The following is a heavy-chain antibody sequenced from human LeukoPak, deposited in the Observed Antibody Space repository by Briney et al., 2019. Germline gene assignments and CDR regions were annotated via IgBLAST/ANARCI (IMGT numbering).Heavy chain of an antibody. CDR3: GRVGDYFDNNGYSLDAVDA. V-gene: IGHV3-72*01. CDR2: IRTKPKSYTT. CDR1: GFRFRDHY. J-gene: IGHJ3*01. Sequence: PGGSLRLSCGASGFRFRDHYMDWVRQPPGKGLEWVGRIRTKPKSYTTDYAASVKGRFTISRDDSKNLLYLQMNSLKTEDTAVYYCGRVGDYFDNNGYSLDAVDAWGRGTMVTVSS. D-gene: IGHD3-22*01.